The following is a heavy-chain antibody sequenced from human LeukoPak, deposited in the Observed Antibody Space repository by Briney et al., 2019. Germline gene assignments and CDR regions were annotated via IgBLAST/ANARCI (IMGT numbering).Heavy chain of an antibody. V-gene: IGHV3-33*01. CDR2: IWYDGSNK. CDR1: GFTFSSYG. J-gene: IGHJ4*02. D-gene: IGHD6-19*01. Sequence: GGSLRLSCVVSGFTFSSYGMHWVRQGPGKGLECVALIWYDGSNKYYADSVKGRFTISRDNSKNTLYLQMNSLRADDTAVYYCARDPRNQVIVVAGTLFDYWGQGTLVSVSS. CDR3: ARDPRNQVIVVAGTLFDY.